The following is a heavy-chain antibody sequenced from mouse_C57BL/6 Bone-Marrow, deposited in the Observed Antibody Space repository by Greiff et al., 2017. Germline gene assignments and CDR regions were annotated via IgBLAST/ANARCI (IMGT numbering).Heavy chain of an antibody. D-gene: IGHD1-1*01. Sequence: VQLQQSVAELVRPGASVKLSCTASGFNIKNTYMHWVKQRTEQGLEWLGRIDPEDGETKYDPKFQGKATITADTSSNTGYLQLSSLTSEDTAVYYCARDYDGSSYWRFAYWGQGTLVTVSA. J-gene: IGHJ3*01. CDR2: IDPEDGET. CDR3: ARDYDGSSYWRFAY. V-gene: IGHV14-2*01. CDR1: GFNIKNTY.